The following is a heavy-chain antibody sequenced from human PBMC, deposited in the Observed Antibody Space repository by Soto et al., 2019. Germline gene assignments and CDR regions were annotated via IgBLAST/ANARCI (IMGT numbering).Heavy chain of an antibody. J-gene: IGHJ1*01. CDR2: TYYRSKWHS. V-gene: IGHV6-1*01. CDR1: GDSVSSKDAA. Sequence: QVQLQQSGPRLVKPSQTLSLTCAISGDSVSSKDAAWNWIRQSPSRGLEWLGRTYYRSKWHSEYAVSVRGRITINPDTSKNHFSLQLNSVTPEDTAVYYCARTEGYFNLWGQGTLVTVSS. CDR3: ARTEGYFNL.